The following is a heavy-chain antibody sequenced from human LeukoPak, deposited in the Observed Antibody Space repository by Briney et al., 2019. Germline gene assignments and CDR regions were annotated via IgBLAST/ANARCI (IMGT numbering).Heavy chain of an antibody. D-gene: IGHD3-10*01. CDR1: GGSISSSSYY. Sequence: SETLSLTCTVSGGSISSSSYYWGWIRQPPGKGLEWIGCIYYSGSTYYNPSLKSRVTISVDTSKNQFSLKLSSVTAAATAVYYCARVSLVRGAPDYYFDYWGQGTLVTVSS. J-gene: IGHJ4*02. CDR3: ARVSLVRGAPDYYFDY. CDR2: IYYSGST. V-gene: IGHV4-39*07.